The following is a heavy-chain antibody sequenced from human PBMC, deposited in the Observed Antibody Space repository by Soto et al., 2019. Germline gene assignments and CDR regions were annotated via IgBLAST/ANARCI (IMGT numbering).Heavy chain of an antibody. J-gene: IGHJ6*02. D-gene: IGHD2-2*01. CDR3: ARDCSSTSCPPYGMDV. Sequence: QVQLVQSGAEVKKPGSSVKVSCKASGGTFSSYAISWVRQAPGQGLEWMGGIIPIFGTANYAQKFQGRVTITADKSTSTAYMELSSLRYEDTAVYYCARDCSSTSCPPYGMDVWGQGTTVTVSS. V-gene: IGHV1-69*06. CDR2: IIPIFGTA. CDR1: GGTFSSYA.